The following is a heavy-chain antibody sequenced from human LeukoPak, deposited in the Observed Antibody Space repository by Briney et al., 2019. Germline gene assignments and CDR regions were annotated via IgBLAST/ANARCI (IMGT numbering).Heavy chain of an antibody. V-gene: IGHV1-46*01. D-gene: IGHD4-23*01. Sequence: ASVKVPCKASENTFTNYYMHWVRQAPGQGLEWLGLINPNGDRTDYAQNFQGRVTMTRDTSTTTVYLELSSLRSEDTAVYYCARDMSTRVTPISYAFDVWGQGTMVTVSS. CDR3: ARDMSTRVTPISYAFDV. J-gene: IGHJ3*01. CDR1: ENTFTNYY. CDR2: INPNGDRT.